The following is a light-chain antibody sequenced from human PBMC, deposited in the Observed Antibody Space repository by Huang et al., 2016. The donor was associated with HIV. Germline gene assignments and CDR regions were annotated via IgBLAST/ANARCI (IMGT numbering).Light chain of an antibody. CDR2: GAS. J-gene: IGKJ2*01. V-gene: IGKV3-15*01. CDR3: QQYNNWPYT. CDR1: QSVGSN. Sequence: DTVMTQTPATLSVSPGARATLSCRASQSVGSNLAWFQQNPGQAPRLLSHGASTRATGIPARCSGSGSGTEFTLTISSLQSEDFAVYYCQQYNNWPYTFGQGTKLEIK.